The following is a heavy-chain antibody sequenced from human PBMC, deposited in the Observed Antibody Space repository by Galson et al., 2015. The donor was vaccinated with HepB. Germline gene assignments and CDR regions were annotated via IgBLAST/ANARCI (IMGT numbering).Heavy chain of an antibody. CDR2: TSYDGSNK. D-gene: IGHD3-3*01. CDR1: GFTFTNYG. Sequence: SLRLSCAASGFTFTNYGIHWVRQAPGKGLEWVAVTSYDGSNKYYADSVKGRFTISRDNSKSTVYLQINSLRAEDTAEYYCARDHDFWSGYYSGYVDYWGQGTLVIVSS. J-gene: IGHJ4*02. CDR3: ARDHDFWSGYYSGYVDY. V-gene: IGHV3-30*03.